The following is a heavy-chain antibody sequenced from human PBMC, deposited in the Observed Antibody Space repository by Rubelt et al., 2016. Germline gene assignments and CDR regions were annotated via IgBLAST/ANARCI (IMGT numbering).Heavy chain of an antibody. CDR2: INPNSGGT. D-gene: IGHD3-3*01. CDR1: GYTFTGYH. J-gene: IGHJ4*02. CDR3: AREAFGVVHY. Sequence: QVQLVQSGAEVKKPGASVKVSCKASGYTFTGYHLHWVRQAPGQGLEWTGWINPNSGGTNYAQKFQGRVTMTRDMSTGMAYMGLSRLRSDDTAVYYCAREAFGVVHYWGQGTLVTVSS. V-gene: IGHV1-2*02.